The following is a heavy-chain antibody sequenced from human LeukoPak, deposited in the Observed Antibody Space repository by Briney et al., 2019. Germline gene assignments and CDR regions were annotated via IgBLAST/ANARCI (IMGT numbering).Heavy chain of an antibody. Sequence: EPSETLSLTCTVSGGSISSENYYWSWIRQPAGKGLEWIGRIYTRGSTNYNPSLKSRVTMSVGTSKNQFSLKLSSVTAADTAVYYCATDGMVRGPDAWFDSWGRGTLVTVSS. D-gene: IGHD3-10*01. J-gene: IGHJ5*01. CDR2: IYTRGST. CDR1: GGSISSENYY. CDR3: ATDGMVRGPDAWFDS. V-gene: IGHV4-61*02.